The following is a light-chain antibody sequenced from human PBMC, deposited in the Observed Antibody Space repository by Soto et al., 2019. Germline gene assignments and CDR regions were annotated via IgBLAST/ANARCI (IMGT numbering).Light chain of an antibody. CDR3: QQYNSYPAT. Sequence: DIQMTQSPSTLSASVGDRVTITCRASKSISSWLAWYQQKPVKAPKRLIYKASSLESGVPSRFSGSGSGTEFTLTISSLQPDDFATYYCQQYNSYPATFGQGTKVEIK. V-gene: IGKV1-5*03. J-gene: IGKJ1*01. CDR1: KSISSW. CDR2: KAS.